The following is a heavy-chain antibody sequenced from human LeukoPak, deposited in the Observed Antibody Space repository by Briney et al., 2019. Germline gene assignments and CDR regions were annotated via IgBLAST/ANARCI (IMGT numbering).Heavy chain of an antibody. V-gene: IGHV1-18*01. CDR2: ISAYNGNT. CDR3: ARFISIVATIGVDY. D-gene: IGHD5-12*01. Sequence: ASVKASCKTSGYTFTNYGISWVRQAPGQGLEWMGWISAYNGNTNYAQNLQGRVTMTTDTSTSTAYMELRSLTSDDTAMYYCARFISIVATIGVDYWGQGTLVTVSS. CDR1: GYTFTNYG. J-gene: IGHJ4*02.